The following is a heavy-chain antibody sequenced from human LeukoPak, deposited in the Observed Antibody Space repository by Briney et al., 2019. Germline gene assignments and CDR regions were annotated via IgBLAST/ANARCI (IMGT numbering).Heavy chain of an antibody. Sequence: GGSLRLSCAASGFTFTNYWMSWVPQAPGRGLEGVANLKHDGSEEYYGDSVKGRFTISRDNAKASLYLQMNSLRVEDTAVYFCATEDCTDKGNFDLWGRGTLVTVSS. CDR3: ATEDCTDKGNFDL. CDR2: LKHDGSEE. CDR1: GFTFTNYW. J-gene: IGHJ2*01. D-gene: IGHD2/OR15-2a*01. V-gene: IGHV3-7*02.